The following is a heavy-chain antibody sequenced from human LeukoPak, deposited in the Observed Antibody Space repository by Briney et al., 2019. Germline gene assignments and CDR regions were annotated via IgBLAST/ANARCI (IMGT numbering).Heavy chain of an antibody. J-gene: IGHJ4*02. V-gene: IGHV3-13*01. D-gene: IGHD4-17*01. CDR2: IGTAGDT. CDR1: GFTFSSYD. CDR3: ARAVLDYGDYYFDY. Sequence: GGSLRLSCAASGFTFSSYDMHWVRQATGKGLEWVSAIGTAGDTYYPGSAKGRFTISRENAKNSLYLQMNSLRAGDTAVYYCARAVLDYGDYYFDYWGQGTLVTVSS.